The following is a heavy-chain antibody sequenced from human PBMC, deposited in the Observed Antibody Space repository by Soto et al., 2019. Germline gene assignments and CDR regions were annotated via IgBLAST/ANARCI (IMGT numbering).Heavy chain of an antibody. V-gene: IGHV3-11*06. CDR3: ARDLSWSTVTSRGMDV. D-gene: IGHD4-17*01. CDR1: GFTFSDYY. Sequence: GGSLRLSCAASGFTFSDYYMSWIRQAPGKGLEWVSYISSSSSYTNYADSVKGRFTISRDNAKNSPYLQMNSLRAEDTAVYYCARDLSWSTVTSRGMDVWGQGTTVTVSS. J-gene: IGHJ6*02. CDR2: ISSSSSYT.